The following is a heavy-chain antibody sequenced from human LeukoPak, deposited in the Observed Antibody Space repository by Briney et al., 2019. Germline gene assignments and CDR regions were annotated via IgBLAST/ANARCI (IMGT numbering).Heavy chain of an antibody. V-gene: IGHV1-2*02. D-gene: IGHD3-9*01. Sequence: ASVKVSCKASGYTFTGYYMHWVRQAPVQGLEWMGWINPNSGGTNYAQKFQGRVTMTRDTSISTAYMELSRLRSDDTAVYYCARGLGQTYYDILTGRRSWFDPWGQGTLVTVSS. CDR3: ARGLGQTYYDILTGRRSWFDP. CDR1: GYTFTGYY. J-gene: IGHJ5*02. CDR2: INPNSGGT.